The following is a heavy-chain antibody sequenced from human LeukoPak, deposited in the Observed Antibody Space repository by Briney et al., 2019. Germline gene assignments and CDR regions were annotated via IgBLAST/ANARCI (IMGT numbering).Heavy chain of an antibody. D-gene: IGHD5-18*01. Sequence: SETLSLTCTVSGGSISSYYWSWIRQPPGKGLEWIGCIYYSGSTNYNPSLKSRVTISVDTSKNQFSLKLSSVTAADTAVYYCARHSGYSYGPPDYWGQGTLVTVSS. CDR2: IYYSGST. J-gene: IGHJ4*02. V-gene: IGHV4-59*08. CDR1: GGSISSYY. CDR3: ARHSGYSYGPPDY.